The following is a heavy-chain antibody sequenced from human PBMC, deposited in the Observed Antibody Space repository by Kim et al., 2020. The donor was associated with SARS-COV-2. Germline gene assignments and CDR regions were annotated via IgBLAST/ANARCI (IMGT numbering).Heavy chain of an antibody. D-gene: IGHD5-12*01. V-gene: IGHV1-69*04. J-gene: IGHJ4*02. CDR3: ARDWDIVATRSGP. Sequence: YEQKFQGRVTITADKSTSTAYMELSSLRSEDTAVYYCARDWDIVATRSGPWGQGTLVTVSS.